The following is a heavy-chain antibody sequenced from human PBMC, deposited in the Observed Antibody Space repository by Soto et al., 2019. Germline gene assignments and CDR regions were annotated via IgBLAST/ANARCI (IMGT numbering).Heavy chain of an antibody. V-gene: IGHV1-8*01. Sequence: ASVKVSCKASGYTFTSYDINWVRQATGQGLEWMGWMNPNSGNAGYAQKFQGRVTMTRNASISTAYMELSSLRSEDTAVYYCARGNVVAATSSIFDYWGQGTLVTVSS. CDR1: GYTFTSYD. CDR2: MNPNSGNA. J-gene: IGHJ4*02. D-gene: IGHD2-15*01. CDR3: ARGNVVAATSSIFDY.